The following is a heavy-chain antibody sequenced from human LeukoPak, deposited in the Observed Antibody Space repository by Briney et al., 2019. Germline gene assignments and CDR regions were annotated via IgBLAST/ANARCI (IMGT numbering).Heavy chain of an antibody. V-gene: IGHV1-18*01. CDR3: ARDQRGVAVTTEFDY. J-gene: IGHJ4*02. Sequence: AASVKVSCKASGYTFTSYGISWVRQAPGQGLEWMGWISAYNGNTNYAQKLQGRVTMTTDTSTSTAYMELRSLRSDDTAVYYCARDQRGVAVTTEFDYWGQGTLVTVSS. D-gene: IGHD3-22*01. CDR1: GYTFTSYG. CDR2: ISAYNGNT.